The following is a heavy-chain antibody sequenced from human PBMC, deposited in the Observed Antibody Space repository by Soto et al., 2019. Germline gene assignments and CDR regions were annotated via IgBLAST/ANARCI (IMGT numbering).Heavy chain of an antibody. Sequence: QVQLVQSGAEVKKPGASVKVSCRASGYTFTSYVISWVRQAPAQGLEWMGWISAYNGNTNFAQKLQGIVTMTTDTFTSTKYMERRSMRSDDTAVNYGARVVPTVAGPYGMDVWGKGTPLPVSS. CDR1: GYTFTSYV. D-gene: IGHD6-19*01. J-gene: IGHJ6*01. CDR3: ARVVPTVAGPYGMDV. V-gene: IGHV1-18*01. CDR2: ISAYNGNT.